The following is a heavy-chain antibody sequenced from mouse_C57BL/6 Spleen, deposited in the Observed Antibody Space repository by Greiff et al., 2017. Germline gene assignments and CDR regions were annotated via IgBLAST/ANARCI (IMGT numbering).Heavy chain of an antibody. CDR2: ISSGSSTI. CDR3: ASTTVVATGYFEV. V-gene: IGHV5-17*01. CDR1: GFTFSDYG. Sequence: EVKLEESGGGLVKPGGSLKLSCAASGFTFSDYGMHWVRQAPEKGLVWVAYISSGSSTIYYADTVKGRFTISRDNAKNTLFLQMTSLRSEDTTMYYCASTTVVATGYFEVWGTGTTVTVSS. D-gene: IGHD1-1*01. J-gene: IGHJ1*03.